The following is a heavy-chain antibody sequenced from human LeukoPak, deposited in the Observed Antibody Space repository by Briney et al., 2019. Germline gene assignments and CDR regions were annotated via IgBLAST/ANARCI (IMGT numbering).Heavy chain of an antibody. CDR2: IYPGDSDT. CDR3: ARQGDSAYDYFDY. V-gene: IGHV5-51*01. D-gene: IGHD5-12*01. J-gene: IGHJ4*02. Sequence: GESLKISCKGSGYSFTTYWIGWVRQMPGKGLEWMGIIYPGDSDTKYSPSFQGQVTISADKSLSTAYLQWSSLKAPDTAMYYCARQGDSAYDYFDYWGQGTLVTASS. CDR1: GYSFTTYW.